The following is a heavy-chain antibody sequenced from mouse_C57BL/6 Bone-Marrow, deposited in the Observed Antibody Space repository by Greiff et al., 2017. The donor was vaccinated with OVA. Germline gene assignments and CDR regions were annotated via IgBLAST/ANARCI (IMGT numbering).Heavy chain of an antibody. Sequence: QVQLQQSGAELVKPGASVKLSCKASGYTFTSYWMHWVKQRPGRGLEWIGRFDPGSGGTKYNEKFKGKATLTADKPSSTVYMQLSSLTSEDAAVYLCARCGDSMDALDYWGQGATVTVSS. CDR2: FDPGSGGT. CDR1: GYTFTSYW. J-gene: IGHJ4*01. V-gene: IGHV1-72*01. D-gene: IGHD2-10*02. CDR3: ARCGDSMDALDY.